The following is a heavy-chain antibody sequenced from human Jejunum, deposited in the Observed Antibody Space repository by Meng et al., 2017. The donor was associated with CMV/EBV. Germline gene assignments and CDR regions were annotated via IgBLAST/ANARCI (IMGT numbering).Heavy chain of an antibody. J-gene: IGHJ6*02. V-gene: IGHV3-11*01. CDR1: SSDYY. CDR3: ARDDGSGEYRMISYGMDV. Sequence: SSDYYMSWIRKAPGKGLEWLSSISSSGQTIDYADSVKGRFTISRDNAKNSVHLQINNLRAEDTAVYYCARDDGSGEYRMISYGMDVWGQGTTVTVSS. CDR2: ISSSGQTI. D-gene: IGHD2-2*02.